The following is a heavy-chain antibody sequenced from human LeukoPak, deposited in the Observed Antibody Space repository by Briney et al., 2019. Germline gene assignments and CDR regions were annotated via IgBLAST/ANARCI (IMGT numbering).Heavy chain of an antibody. D-gene: IGHD4-17*01. CDR1: GFTFSSYG. V-gene: IGHV3-30*18. Sequence: GGSLRLSCAASGFTFSSYGMHWVRQAPGKGLEWVAVISYDGSNKYYADSVKGRFTISRDNSKNTLYLQMNSLRAEDTAVYYCAKEGTTVTTPPGYWGQGTLVTVSS. CDR3: AKEGTTVTTPPGY. CDR2: ISYDGSNK. J-gene: IGHJ4*02.